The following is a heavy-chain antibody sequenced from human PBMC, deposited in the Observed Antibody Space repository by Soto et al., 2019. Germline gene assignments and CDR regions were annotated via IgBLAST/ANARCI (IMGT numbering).Heavy chain of an antibody. CDR1: GFTFSSYA. D-gene: IGHD3-10*01. CDR2: ISGSGGST. CDR3: AKDPSYGSGSYYPGGFDY. J-gene: IGHJ4*02. V-gene: IGHV3-23*01. Sequence: GGSLRLSCAASGFTFSSYAMSWVRQAPGKGLEWVSAISGSGGSTYYADSVKGRFTIPRDNSKNTLYLQMNSLRAEDTAVYYCAKDPSYGSGSYYPGGFDYWGQGTLVTVSS.